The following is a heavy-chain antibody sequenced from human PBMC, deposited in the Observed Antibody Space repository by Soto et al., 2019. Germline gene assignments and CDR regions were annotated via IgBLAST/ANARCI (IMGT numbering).Heavy chain of an antibody. D-gene: IGHD2-15*01. V-gene: IGHV4-39*01. J-gene: IGHJ5*02. CDR2: IYYSGST. CDR3: ARQYCSGGSCYSNWFDP. CDR1: GGSISSSSYY. Sequence: SETLSLTCTVSGGSISSSSYYWGWIRQPPGKGLEWIGSIYYSGSTYYNPSLKSRVTISVDTSKNQFSLKLSSVTAADTAVYYCARQYCSGGSCYSNWFDPWGQGTLVTVSS.